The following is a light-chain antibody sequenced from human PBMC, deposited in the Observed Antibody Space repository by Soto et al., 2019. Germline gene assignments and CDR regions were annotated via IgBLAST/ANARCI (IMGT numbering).Light chain of an antibody. Sequence: ETVLTQSPATLSLSPGERATLSCRASQSVSKYLAWYQQKPGQAPRLLIYDASNRATDIPARFSGSGSGTDFTLTISSLEPEDFAVYYCQQRGNWPPITFGQGTRLEIK. J-gene: IGKJ5*01. CDR2: DAS. V-gene: IGKV3-11*01. CDR3: QQRGNWPPIT. CDR1: QSVSKY.